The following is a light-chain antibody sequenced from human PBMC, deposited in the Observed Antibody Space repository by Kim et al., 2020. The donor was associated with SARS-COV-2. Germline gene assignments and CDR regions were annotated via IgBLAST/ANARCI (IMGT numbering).Light chain of an antibody. CDR3: QQYNNRPPLT. CDR1: QSVSSN. V-gene: IGKV3D-15*01. J-gene: IGKJ4*01. Sequence: EIVMTQSPATLSVSPGERATLSCRASQSVSSNLAWYQQKPGQAPRLLIYGASTRATGIPARFSGSGSGTEFTLTISSLQSEDFAVYYWQQYNNRPPLTFGGGTKVDIK. CDR2: GAS.